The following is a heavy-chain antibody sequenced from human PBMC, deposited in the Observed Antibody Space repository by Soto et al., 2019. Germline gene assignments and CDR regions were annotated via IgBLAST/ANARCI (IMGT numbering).Heavy chain of an antibody. D-gene: IGHD3-9*01. CDR1: GYTFTSYG. CDR2: ISAYNGNT. Sequence: ASVKVSCKASGYTFTSYGISWVRQAPGQGLEWMGWISAYNGNTNYAQKLQGRVTMTTDTSTSTAYMELRSLRSEDTAVYYCARAVSKVYFDWLFRDYYYYMDVWGKGTTVTVSS. J-gene: IGHJ6*03. V-gene: IGHV1-18*01. CDR3: ARAVSKVYFDWLFRDYYYYMDV.